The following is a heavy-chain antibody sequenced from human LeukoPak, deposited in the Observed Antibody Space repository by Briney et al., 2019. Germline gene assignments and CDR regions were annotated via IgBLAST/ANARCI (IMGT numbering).Heavy chain of an antibody. CDR1: GFTFNYYS. Sequence: PGESLRLSCVASGFTFNYYSMNWARQAPGKGLEWISYIRSRDGTVSYADSVEGRFTISTDTAKTSLFLQMNGLSADDTAVYYCVRDQAYAFDIWGQGTMVTVSS. V-gene: IGHV3-48*01. J-gene: IGHJ3*02. CDR2: IRSRDGTV. CDR3: VRDQAYAFDI.